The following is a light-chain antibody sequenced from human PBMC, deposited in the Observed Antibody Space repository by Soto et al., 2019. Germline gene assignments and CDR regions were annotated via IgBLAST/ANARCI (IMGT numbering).Light chain of an antibody. Sequence: ENVLTQSPGTLSLSPGERATLSCRASQSFTSSYLARYQPKPGQAPSLLIYATSSRATGIPDRFSGSGSGTDFTLTISRLEPEDFAVYYCQQYDSSHLTFGGGTKVEIK. CDR1: QSFTSSY. J-gene: IGKJ4*01. CDR2: ATS. V-gene: IGKV3-20*01. CDR3: QQYDSSHLT.